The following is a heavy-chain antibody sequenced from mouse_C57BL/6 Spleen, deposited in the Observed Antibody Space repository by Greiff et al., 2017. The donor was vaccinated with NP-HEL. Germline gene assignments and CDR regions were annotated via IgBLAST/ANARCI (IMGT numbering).Heavy chain of an antibody. V-gene: IGHV1-15*01. CDR1: GYTFTDYE. Sequence: VQLQQSGAELVRPGASVTLSCKASGYTFTDYEMHWVKQTPVHGLEWIGAIDPETGGTAYKQKFKGKAILTADKSSSTAYMELRSLTSEDSAVYYCTRNSDYYGSSYWYFDVWGTGTTVTVSS. J-gene: IGHJ1*03. CDR3: TRNSDYYGSSYWYFDV. D-gene: IGHD1-1*01. CDR2: IDPETGGT.